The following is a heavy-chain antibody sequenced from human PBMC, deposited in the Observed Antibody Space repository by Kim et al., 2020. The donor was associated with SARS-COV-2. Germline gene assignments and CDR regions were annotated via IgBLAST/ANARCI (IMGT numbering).Heavy chain of an antibody. D-gene: IGHD3-10*01. CDR1: GYTFTSYY. Sequence: ASVKVSCKASGYTFTSYYMHWVRQAPGQGLEWMGIINPSGGSTSYAQKFQGRVTKTRDTSTSTVYMELSSLRSEDTAVYYCARDVEYYYGSGSYYNLDYWGQGTLVTVSS. J-gene: IGHJ4*02. CDR3: ARDVEYYYGSGSYYNLDY. V-gene: IGHV1-46*01. CDR2: INPSGGST.